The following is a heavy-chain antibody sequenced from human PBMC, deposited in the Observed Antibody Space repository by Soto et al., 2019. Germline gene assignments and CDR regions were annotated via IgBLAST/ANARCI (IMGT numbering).Heavy chain of an antibody. Sequence: EVQLVESGGGLVQPGGSLKLSCAASGFTFSGSTMHWVRQASGKGLEWVGRIRSKANSYATVYAASVKGRFTISRDDSKNMAYLQMNSLKIEDTAVYYCTRHPADSGNLFDYWGQGTLVTVSS. CDR3: TRHPADSGNLFDY. CDR2: IRSKANSYAT. J-gene: IGHJ4*02. CDR1: GFTFSGST. D-gene: IGHD4-4*01. V-gene: IGHV3-73*01.